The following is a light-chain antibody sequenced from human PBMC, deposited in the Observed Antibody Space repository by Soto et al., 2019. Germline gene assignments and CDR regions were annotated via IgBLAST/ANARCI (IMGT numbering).Light chain of an antibody. V-gene: IGLV4-69*01. CDR3: QTWGTGIHWV. CDR1: SGHSNYA. CDR2: FNSDGSH. Sequence: QSVLTQSPSASASLGASVKLTCTLSSGHSNYAIAWHQQQPGKGPRFLMTFNSDGSHTKGDGIPDRFSGSFSGAERYLTISSLQSEDEADYYCQTWGTGIHWVFGGGTKLTVL. J-gene: IGLJ3*02.